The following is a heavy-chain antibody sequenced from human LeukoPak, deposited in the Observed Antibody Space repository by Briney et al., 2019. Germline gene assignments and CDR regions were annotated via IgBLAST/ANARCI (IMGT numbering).Heavy chain of an antibody. V-gene: IGHV3-53*01. Sequence: GGSLRLSCAASGFTVSSNCMSWVRQAPGKGLEWVSVIYSGGSTYYADSVKGRFTISRDNSKNTLYLQMNSLRAEDTAVYYCARDSGPGVRGSYYYGMDVWGKGTTVTVSS. CDR1: GFTVSSNC. CDR2: IYSGGST. J-gene: IGHJ6*04. D-gene: IGHD3-10*01. CDR3: ARDSGPGVRGSYYYGMDV.